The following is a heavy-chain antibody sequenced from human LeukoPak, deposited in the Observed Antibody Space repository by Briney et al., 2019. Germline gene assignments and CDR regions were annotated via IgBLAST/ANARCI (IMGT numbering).Heavy chain of an antibody. Sequence: GGSLRLSCAASGFTFSSYSMNWVRQAPGKGLEWVSYISSSGSTIYYADSVKGRFTISRDNAKNSLYLQMNSLRAEDTAVYYCARFSPRALGNFFDYWGQGTLVTVSS. J-gene: IGHJ4*02. CDR1: GFTFSSYS. CDR2: ISSSGSTI. CDR3: ARFSPRALGNFFDY. V-gene: IGHV3-48*04. D-gene: IGHD3-16*01.